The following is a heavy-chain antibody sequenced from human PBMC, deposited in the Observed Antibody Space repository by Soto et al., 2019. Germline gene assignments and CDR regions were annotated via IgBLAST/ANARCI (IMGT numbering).Heavy chain of an antibody. V-gene: IGHV4-34*01. D-gene: IGHD2-15*01. Sequence: QVQLQQWGAGLLKPSETLSLTCTVYGWSFSGNYWSWIRQPPGMGLEWIGEISHSGSGTNYNPSLKSRVTTSVDTYKNQFSLKLSSVTAADTAMYYCARGHLPGGNTFYYDYWGQGTLVTVSS. CDR1: GWSFSGNY. CDR3: ARGHLPGGNTFYYDY. CDR2: ISHSGSGT. J-gene: IGHJ4*02.